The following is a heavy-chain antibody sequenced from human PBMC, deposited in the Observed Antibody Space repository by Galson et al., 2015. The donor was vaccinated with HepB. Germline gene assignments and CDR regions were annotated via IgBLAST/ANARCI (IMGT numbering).Heavy chain of an antibody. CDR2: ISAYNGNT. V-gene: IGHV1-18*01. D-gene: IGHD3-22*01. CDR3: ARSLYYYDSSGYDGDY. CDR1: GYTFTSYG. Sequence: SVKVSCKASGYTFTSYGISWVRQAPGQGLEWMGWISAYNGNTNYAQKLQGRVTMTTDTSTSTAYMELRSLRSDDTAVYYCARSLYYYDSSGYDGDYWGQGTLVTVSS. J-gene: IGHJ4*02.